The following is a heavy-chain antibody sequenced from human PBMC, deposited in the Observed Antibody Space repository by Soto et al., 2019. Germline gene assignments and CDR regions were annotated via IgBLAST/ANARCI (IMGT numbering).Heavy chain of an antibody. CDR3: AKDHRPYSSGWYVGVGYYGMDV. V-gene: IGHV3-21*01. J-gene: IGHJ6*02. CDR1: GFTFSSYS. D-gene: IGHD6-19*01. CDR2: ISSSSSYI. Sequence: PGGSLRLSCAASGFTFSSYSMNWVRQAPGKGLEWVSSISSSSSYIYYADSVKGRFTISRDNAKNTLYLQMNSLRAEDTAVYYCAKDHRPYSSGWYVGVGYYGMDVWGQGTTVTVSS.